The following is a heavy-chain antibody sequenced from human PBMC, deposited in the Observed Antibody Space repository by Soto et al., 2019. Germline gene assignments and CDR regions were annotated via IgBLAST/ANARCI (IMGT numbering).Heavy chain of an antibody. J-gene: IGHJ2*01. V-gene: IGHV3-49*03. D-gene: IGHD3-22*01. CDR1: GFTFGDYA. Sequence: GGSLRLSCTASGFTFGDYAMSWFRRAPGKGLEWVGFIRSKAYGGTTEYAASVKGRFIISRDDSKSIAYLQMNSLKIEDTAVYYFSRDLGMVVIIPVYRGRGTLVTGSS. CDR2: IRSKAYGGTT. CDR3: SRDLGMVVIIPVY.